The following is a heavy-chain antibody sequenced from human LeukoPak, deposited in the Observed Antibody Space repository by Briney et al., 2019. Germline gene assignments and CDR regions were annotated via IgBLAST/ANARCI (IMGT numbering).Heavy chain of an antibody. CDR1: GGSISSSSYY. Sequence: PSETLSLPCTVSGGSISSSSYYWGWIRQPPGKGLEWIGSIYYSGSTYYNPSLKSRVTISVDTSKNQFSLKLSSVTAADTAVYYCARAVSRYGDYAPFDYWGQGTLVTVSS. CDR2: IYYSGST. V-gene: IGHV4-39*01. J-gene: IGHJ4*02. CDR3: ARAVSRYGDYAPFDY. D-gene: IGHD4-17*01.